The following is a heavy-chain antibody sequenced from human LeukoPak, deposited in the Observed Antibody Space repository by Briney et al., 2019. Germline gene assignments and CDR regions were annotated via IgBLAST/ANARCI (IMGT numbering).Heavy chain of an antibody. V-gene: IGHV3-21*01. Sequence: GGSLRLSCAASGFTFSSYSMNWVRQAPGKGLEWVSSISSSSSYVYYADSVKGRFTISRDNAKNSLYLQMNSLRAEDTAVYYCARGGSNWFDPWGQGTLVTVSS. CDR3: ARGGSNWFDP. J-gene: IGHJ5*02. D-gene: IGHD3-10*01. CDR2: ISSSSSYV. CDR1: GFTFSSYS.